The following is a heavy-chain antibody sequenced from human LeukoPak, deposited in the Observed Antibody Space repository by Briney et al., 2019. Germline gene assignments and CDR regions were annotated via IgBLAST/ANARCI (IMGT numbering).Heavy chain of an antibody. Sequence: AGGSLRLSCAASGFTFSSYGMHWVRQAPGKGLEWVAVISYDGSNKYYADSVKGRFTISRDNSKNTLYLQMNSLRAEDTAVYYCAKGGDTMIVVVRHFDYWGQGTLVTVSS. CDR2: ISYDGSNK. J-gene: IGHJ4*02. V-gene: IGHV3-30*18. D-gene: IGHD3-22*01. CDR3: AKGGDTMIVVVRHFDY. CDR1: GFTFSSYG.